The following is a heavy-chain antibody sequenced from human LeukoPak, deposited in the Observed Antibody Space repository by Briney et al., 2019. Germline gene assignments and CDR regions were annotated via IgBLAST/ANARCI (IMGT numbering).Heavy chain of an antibody. CDR3: ARGTLSHSGIIDY. Sequence: AGGSLRLSCAASGFTFDLYSVNWVRRAPGKGLEWVSSISPTSSSIYYADSLRGRFTISRDNAKNSLYLQMSSLRAEDTAMYYCARGTLSHSGIIDYWGHGTLVTVSS. CDR1: GFTFDLYS. D-gene: IGHD3-10*01. J-gene: IGHJ4*01. CDR2: ISPTSSSI. V-gene: IGHV3-21*01.